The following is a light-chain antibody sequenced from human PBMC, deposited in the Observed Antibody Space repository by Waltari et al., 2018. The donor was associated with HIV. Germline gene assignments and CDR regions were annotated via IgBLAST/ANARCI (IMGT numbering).Light chain of an antibody. Sequence: DIQMTQSPSSLSASAGDRVTIACLASQNIGRNFSCLQKKPGKAPKSLIYGASNLHSGVRARFSGSGSGTYFTLTISGLQPEDIATYYCQQYENFPLTFGGGTRVEIK. CDR3: QQYENFPLT. J-gene: IGKJ4*01. V-gene: IGKV1-16*01. CDR1: QNIGRN. CDR2: GAS.